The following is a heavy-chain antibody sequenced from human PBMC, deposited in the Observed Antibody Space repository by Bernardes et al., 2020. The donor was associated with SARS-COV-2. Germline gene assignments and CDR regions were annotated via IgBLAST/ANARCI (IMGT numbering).Heavy chain of an antibody. CDR3: ARDIYSSSSVVDYYYYYGMDV. D-gene: IGHD6-6*01. J-gene: IGHJ6*02. V-gene: IGHV3-7*01. CDR1: GFTFSSYW. Sequence: GGSLRLSCAASGFTFSSYWMSWVRQAPGKGLEWVANIKQDGSEKYYVDSVKGRFTISRDNAKNSLYLQMNSLRAEDTAVYYCARDIYSSSSVVDYYYYYGMDVWGQGTTVTVSS. CDR2: IKQDGSEK.